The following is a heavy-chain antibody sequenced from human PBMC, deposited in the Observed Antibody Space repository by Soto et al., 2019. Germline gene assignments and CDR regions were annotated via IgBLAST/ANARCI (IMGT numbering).Heavy chain of an antibody. D-gene: IGHD7-27*01. CDR3: ARGRYCLTGRCFPNWFDS. CDR1: GDSISNLDYF. V-gene: IGHV4-30-4*01. CDR2: IYKSATT. J-gene: IGHJ5*01. Sequence: LSETLSLTCSVSGDSISNLDYFWAWIRQPPGQALEYIGYIYKSATTYYNPSFESRVAISVDTSKSQFSLNVTSVTAADTAVYFCARGRYCLTGRCFPNWFDSWGQGALVTVSS.